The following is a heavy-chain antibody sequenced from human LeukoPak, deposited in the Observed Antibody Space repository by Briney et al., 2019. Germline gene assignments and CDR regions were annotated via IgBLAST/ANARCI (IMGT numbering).Heavy chain of an antibody. J-gene: IGHJ4*02. V-gene: IGHV3-66*04. Sequence: GGSLRLSCAASGFTVSSNYMSWVRQAPGKGLEWVSVIYSGGSTYYADSVKGRFTISRDNSKNTLYLQMNSLRAKDTAVYYCAKLHLNYYDSSGYYWGGYYFDYWGQGTLVTVSS. CDR3: AKLHLNYYDSSGYYWGGYYFDY. D-gene: IGHD3-22*01. CDR2: IYSGGST. CDR1: GFTVSSNY.